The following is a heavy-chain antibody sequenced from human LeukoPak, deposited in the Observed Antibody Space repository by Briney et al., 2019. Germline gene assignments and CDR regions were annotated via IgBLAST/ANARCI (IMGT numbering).Heavy chain of an antibody. D-gene: IGHD3-22*01. Sequence: SEILSLTCTVSGGSISSSSYYWGWIRRPPGKGLEWIGNVYYGGSSYYNPSLKTRVTISVDTSKNRFSLRLNSVTAADTAVYYCAREGRDYYDSSGYYYDGDYWGQGTLVTVSS. CDR2: VYYGGSS. CDR1: GGSISSSSYY. J-gene: IGHJ4*02. V-gene: IGHV4-39*07. CDR3: AREGRDYYDSSGYYYDGDY.